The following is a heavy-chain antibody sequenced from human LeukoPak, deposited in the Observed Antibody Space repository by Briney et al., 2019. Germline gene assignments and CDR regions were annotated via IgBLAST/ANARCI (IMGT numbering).Heavy chain of an antibody. CDR1: GGSVSSTIYY. D-gene: IGHD3-22*01. Sequence: SETLSLTCTVFGGSVSSTIYYWGWIRQPPGEGLDWIGSIYYSGSTFYNPSLKSRVTISVDTSKDQFSLKLSSVTAADTAVYYCARQYRDSSGYYYFDYWGQGTLVTVSS. CDR3: ARQYRDSSGYYYFDY. V-gene: IGHV4-39*01. J-gene: IGHJ4*02. CDR2: IYYSGST.